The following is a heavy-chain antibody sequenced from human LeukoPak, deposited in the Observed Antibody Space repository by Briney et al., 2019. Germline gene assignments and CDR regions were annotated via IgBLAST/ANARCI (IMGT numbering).Heavy chain of an antibody. J-gene: IGHJ5*02. D-gene: IGHD6-19*01. CDR3: ARDGSAVAPHDVNWFDP. CDR1: GFTFSNYL. Sequence: GGSLRLSCVAPGFTFSNYLMSWVRQAPGKGLKWVSYISSSSSYIYYADSVKGRFTISRDNAKNSLYLQMNSLRPEDTAVYYCARDGSAVAPHDVNWFDPWGQGTLVTVSS. V-gene: IGHV3-21*01. CDR2: ISSSSSYI.